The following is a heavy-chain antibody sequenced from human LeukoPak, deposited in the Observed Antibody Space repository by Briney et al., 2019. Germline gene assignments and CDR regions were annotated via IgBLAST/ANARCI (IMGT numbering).Heavy chain of an antibody. J-gene: IGHJ4*02. V-gene: IGHV1-3*01. CDR2: INAGNGNT. D-gene: IGHD3-10*01. CDR3: AREEGGSGSSFDY. CDR1: GYTFTNYS. Sequence: GASVKVSCKASGYTFTNYSLHWVRQAPGQRLEWMGWINAGNGNTKYSQKFQGRVTITRDTSASTAYMELSSLRSEDTAVYYCAREEGGSGSSFDYWGQGTLVTVSP.